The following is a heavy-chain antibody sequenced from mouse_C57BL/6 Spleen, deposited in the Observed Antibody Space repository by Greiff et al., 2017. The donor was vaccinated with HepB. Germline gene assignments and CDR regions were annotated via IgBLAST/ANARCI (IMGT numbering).Heavy chain of an antibody. CDR1: GYTFTGYW. V-gene: IGHV1-9*01. Sequence: VQVVESGAELMKPGASVKLSCKATGYTFTGYWIEWVKQRPGHGLEWIGEILPGSGSTNYKEKFKGKATFTADPSSNTAYMQLSRLTTEDSAIYYCAREIYYDYGGGYFDYWGQGTTLTVSS. D-gene: IGHD2-4*01. CDR3: AREIYYDYGGGYFDY. CDR2: ILPGSGST. J-gene: IGHJ2*01.